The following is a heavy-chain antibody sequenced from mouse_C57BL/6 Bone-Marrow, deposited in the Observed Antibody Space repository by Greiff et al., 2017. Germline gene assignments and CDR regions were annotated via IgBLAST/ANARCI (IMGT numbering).Heavy chain of an antibody. J-gene: IGHJ4*01. CDR3: ARLTSNYVRAMDY. V-gene: IGHV1-66*01. D-gene: IGHD2-5*01. CDR2: IYPGRGNT. Sequence: VQLKESGPELVKPGASVKISCKASGYSFTSYYIHWVKQRPGQGLEWIGWIYPGRGNTKYNEKFKGKDTLTADTSSSTAYMQLSSLTSEYSAVYYCARLTSNYVRAMDYWGQGTSVTVSS. CDR1: GYSFTSYY.